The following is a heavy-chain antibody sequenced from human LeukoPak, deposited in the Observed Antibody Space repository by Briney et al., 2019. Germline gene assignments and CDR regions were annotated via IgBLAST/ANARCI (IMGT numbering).Heavy chain of an antibody. CDR3: ARGLGGNVYYYYMDV. D-gene: IGHD1-1*01. J-gene: IGHJ6*03. Sequence: ASVKVSCKASGYTFTSYDINWVRQATGQGLEWMGWMNPNSGNTGYAQKFQGRVTMTKNTTISTDYMELSSLRSEDSAVYYCARGLGGNVYYYYMDVLGKGTTVTVSS. CDR1: GYTFTSYD. V-gene: IGHV1-8*01. CDR2: MNPNSGNT.